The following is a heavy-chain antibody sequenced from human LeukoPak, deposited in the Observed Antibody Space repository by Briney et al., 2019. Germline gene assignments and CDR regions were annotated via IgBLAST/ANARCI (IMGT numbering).Heavy chain of an antibody. CDR1: GGSISSSSYY. CDR2: IYTSGST. Sequence: SETLSLTCTVSGGSISSSSYYWSWIRQPAGKGLEWIGRIYTSGSTNYNPSLKSRVTISVDTSKNQFSLKLSSVTAADTAVYYCARGVGATGWFDPWGQGTLVTVSS. J-gene: IGHJ5*02. V-gene: IGHV4-61*02. D-gene: IGHD1-26*01. CDR3: ARGVGATGWFDP.